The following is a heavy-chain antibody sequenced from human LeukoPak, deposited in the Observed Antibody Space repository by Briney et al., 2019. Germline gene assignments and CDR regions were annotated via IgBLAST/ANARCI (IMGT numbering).Heavy chain of an antibody. J-gene: IGHJ4*02. CDR2: INPNTDDT. CDR3: TSGADFDY. V-gene: IGHV1-2*04. CDR1: GYSFTGYY. D-gene: IGHD4/OR15-4a*01. Sequence: ASVKVSCSASGYSFTGYYLHWVRQAPGQGLEWLGCINPNTDDTQYAQKFYDSVTMTSDTAFNTAYLELRSLTSGDTAVYFCTSGADFDYWGQGTQVTVSS.